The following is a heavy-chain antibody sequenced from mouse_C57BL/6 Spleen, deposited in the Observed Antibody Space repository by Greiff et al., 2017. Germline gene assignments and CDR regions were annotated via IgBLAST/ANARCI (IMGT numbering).Heavy chain of an antibody. CDR2: IDPANGNT. CDR1: GFNIKNTY. J-gene: IGHJ4*01. V-gene: IGHV14-3*01. Sequence: EVQGVESVAELVRPGASVKLSCTASGFNIKNTYMHWVKQRPEQGLEWIGRIDPANGNTKYAPKFQGKATITADTSSNTAYLQLSSLTSEDTAIYYCARSNYVDYYAMDYWGQGTSVTVSS. CDR3: ARSNYVDYYAMDY. D-gene: IGHD2-5*01.